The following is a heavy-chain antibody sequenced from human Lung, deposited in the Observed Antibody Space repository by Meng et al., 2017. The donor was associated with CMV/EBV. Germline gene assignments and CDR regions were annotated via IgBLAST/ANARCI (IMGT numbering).Heavy chain of an antibody. CDR2: IGTVGDT. J-gene: IGHJ4*02. CDR1: GFTFSTYD. V-gene: IGHV3-13*01. Sequence: SCTASGFTFSTYDFHWVRQPTGKGLEWVSSIGTVGDTYSIGSVKGRFIISREDAKHSVYLQMNGLRDGDTGLYYCARARSPTHFDYWGQGALVTVSS. CDR3: ARARSPTHFDY.